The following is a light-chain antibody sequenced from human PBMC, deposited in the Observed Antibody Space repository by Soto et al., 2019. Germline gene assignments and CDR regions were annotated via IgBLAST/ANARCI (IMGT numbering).Light chain of an antibody. V-gene: IGLV2-14*03. CDR2: DVT. CDR3: CSYTSSSSLV. CDR1: SSDVGAYNY. Sequence: QSALTQPAFVSGSPGQSITISCTGTSSDVGAYNYVSWYQQYPGKAPKLMIYDVTSRPSGVSNRFSGSKSGNAASLTISGLQAEDEADYYCCSYTSSSSLVFGTGTKVTVL. J-gene: IGLJ1*01.